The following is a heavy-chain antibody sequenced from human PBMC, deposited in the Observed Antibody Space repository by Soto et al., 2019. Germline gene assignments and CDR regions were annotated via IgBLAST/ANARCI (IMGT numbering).Heavy chain of an antibody. V-gene: IGHV2-5*02. J-gene: IGHJ4*02. Sequence: QITVKESGPALVKPTQTLTLTCTFSGLAFSTADRAVGWIRQAPGKALDWLALIDGDDNKRYSPSLKNRLTIASNNSKNQVDLTMTDMHPLETSKYSYAHCRTSGKTIFLEDWGQGTLVTVSA. CDR1: GLAFSTADRA. CDR3: AHCRTSGKTIFLED. CDR2: IDGDDNK. D-gene: IGHD1-1*01.